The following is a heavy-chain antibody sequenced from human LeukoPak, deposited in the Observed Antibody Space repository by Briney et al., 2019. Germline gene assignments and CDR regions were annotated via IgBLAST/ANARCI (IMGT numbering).Heavy chain of an antibody. CDR3: ARGRRPWRKDFDY. D-gene: IGHD3-3*01. J-gene: IGHJ4*02. CDR2: INHSGST. Sequence: PSETLSLTCTVSGGSISSYYWSWIRQPPGKGLEWIGEINHSGSTNYNPSLKSRVTISVDTSKNQFSLKLSSVTAADTAVYYCARGRRPWRKDFDYWGQGTLVTVSS. CDR1: GGSISSYY. V-gene: IGHV4-34*01.